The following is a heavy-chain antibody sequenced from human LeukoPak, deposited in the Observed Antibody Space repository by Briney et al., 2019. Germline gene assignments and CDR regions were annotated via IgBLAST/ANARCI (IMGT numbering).Heavy chain of an antibody. J-gene: IGHJ3*02. Sequence: GGSLRLSCAASGFTFSSYSMNWVRQAPGKGLEWVSSISSSSSYIYYADSVKGRFTISRNNAKNSLYLQMNSLRVEDTAVYYCAREAYCGGDCYSDSDAFDIWGQGTMVTVSS. V-gene: IGHV3-21*01. D-gene: IGHD2-21*01. CDR2: ISSSSSYI. CDR1: GFTFSSYS. CDR3: AREAYCGGDCYSDSDAFDI.